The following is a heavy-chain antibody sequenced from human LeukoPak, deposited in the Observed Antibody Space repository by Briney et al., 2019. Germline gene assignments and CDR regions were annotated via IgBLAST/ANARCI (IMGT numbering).Heavy chain of an antibody. J-gene: IGHJ5*02. CDR1: GGSISSGGYY. CDR3: ARARESSLNWFDP. CDR2: IYHSGST. Sequence: SEALSLTCTVSGGSISSGGYYWSWIRQPPGKGLEWIGYIYHSGSTYYNPSLKSRVTISVDRSKNQFSLKLSSVTAADTAVYYCARARESSLNWFDPWGQGTLVTVSS. D-gene: IGHD6-13*01. V-gene: IGHV4-30-2*01.